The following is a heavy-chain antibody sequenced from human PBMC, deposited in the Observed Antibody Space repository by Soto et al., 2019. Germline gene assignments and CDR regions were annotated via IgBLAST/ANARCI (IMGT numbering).Heavy chain of an antibody. CDR3: ATDVVVVADSNLHY. CDR2: FSADNGKT. D-gene: IGHD2-15*01. J-gene: IGHJ4*02. Sequence: ASVKVSCKASGYTFTSYGISWVRQAPGQGLEWMGCFSADNGKTNYAQKFQGRVTMTEDTSTDTAYMELSSLRSEDTAVYYCATDVVVVADSNLHYWGQGTLVTVS. CDR1: GYTFTSYG. V-gene: IGHV1-18*01.